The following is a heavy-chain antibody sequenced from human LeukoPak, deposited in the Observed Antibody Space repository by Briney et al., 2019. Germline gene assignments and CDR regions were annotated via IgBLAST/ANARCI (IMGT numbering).Heavy chain of an antibody. CDR2: INQEGSEK. CDR3: ARKGAPAVIPWGFDF. V-gene: IGHV3-7*01. D-gene: IGHD2-2*01. CDR1: GFSFSSFW. J-gene: IGHJ3*01. Sequence: GGSLRLSCVASGFSFSSFWMTWVRQAPGKGLEWVANINQEGSEKNYADSVKGRFIISRDNAKNSVYLQLNSLTAEDTAVYYCARKGAPAVIPWGFDFWGQGTMVTVSS.